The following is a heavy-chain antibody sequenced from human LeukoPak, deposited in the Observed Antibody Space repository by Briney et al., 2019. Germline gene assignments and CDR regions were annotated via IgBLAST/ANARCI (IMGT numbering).Heavy chain of an antibody. V-gene: IGHV5-51*01. D-gene: IGHD3-22*01. CDR1: GHRFSTKW. CDR2: IYPGNSDI. Sequence: GESLKISCKDSGHRFSTKWIGWVRPLPGKGLEWMGIIYPGNSDIRYSPSFQGQVTISADTSITTAYLQWSSLKASDTAIYYCASPDRRRTSLYIFDIWGQGTKVTVSS. CDR3: ASPDRRRTSLYIFDI. J-gene: IGHJ3*02.